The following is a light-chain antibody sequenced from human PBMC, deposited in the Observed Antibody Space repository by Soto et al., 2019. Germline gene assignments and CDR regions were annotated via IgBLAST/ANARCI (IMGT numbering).Light chain of an antibody. Sequence: EIVLTQSPGTLSSSPGERATLSCRASQSVSSSYLAWYQQKPGQAPRLLIYGASSRATGIPDRFSGSGSGTDFTLTISRLEPADFAVYYCQQYGTSPPYTFGQGTKLEIK. CDR2: GAS. CDR1: QSVSSSY. J-gene: IGKJ2*01. CDR3: QQYGTSPPYT. V-gene: IGKV3-20*01.